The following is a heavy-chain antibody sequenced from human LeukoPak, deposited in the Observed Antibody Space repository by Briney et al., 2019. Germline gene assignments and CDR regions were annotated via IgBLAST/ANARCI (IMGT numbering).Heavy chain of an antibody. CDR1: GYTFINHW. Sequence: ASVKVSCKASGYTFINHWMHWVRQAPGQGLEWVGLINPTGTATLYAQKFQGRITLTRDMSATTDYMELSSLTSEDTAVYYCARDNSVGDIAWWFDPWGQGTMVTVSS. J-gene: IGHJ3*01. V-gene: IGHV1-46*01. CDR2: INPTGTAT. CDR3: ARDNSVGDIAWWFDP. D-gene: IGHD1-26*01.